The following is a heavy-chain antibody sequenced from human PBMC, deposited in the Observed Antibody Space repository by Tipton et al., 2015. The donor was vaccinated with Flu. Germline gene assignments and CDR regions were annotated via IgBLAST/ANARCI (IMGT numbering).Heavy chain of an antibody. CDR3: AREEIAARPDYFDY. Sequence: GLVKPSGTLSLTCTVSGGSISSSSYYWGWIRQPPGKGLEWIGSIYYSGSTYYNPSLKSRVTISVDTSKNQFSLKLSSVTAADTAVYYCAREEIAARPDYFDYWGQGTLVTVSS. CDR1: GGSISSSSYY. CDR2: IYYSGST. J-gene: IGHJ4*02. D-gene: IGHD6-6*01. V-gene: IGHV4-39*07.